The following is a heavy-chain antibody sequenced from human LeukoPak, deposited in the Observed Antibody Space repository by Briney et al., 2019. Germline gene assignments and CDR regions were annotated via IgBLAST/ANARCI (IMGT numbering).Heavy chain of an antibody. CDR2: IKQDGSEK. J-gene: IGHJ4*02. CDR1: GFTFSSYW. V-gene: IGHV3-7*01. D-gene: IGHD3-9*01. Sequence: GGSLRLSCAASGFTFSSYWMSWVRQAPGKGLEWVANIKQDGSEKYYVDSVKGRFTISRDNAKNSLYLQMNSLRAEDTAVYYCARELIGYYDILTGYPDYWGQGTLVTVSS. CDR3: ARELIGYYDILTGYPDY.